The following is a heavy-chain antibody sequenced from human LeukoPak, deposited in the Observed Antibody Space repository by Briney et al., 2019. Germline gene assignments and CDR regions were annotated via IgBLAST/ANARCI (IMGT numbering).Heavy chain of an antibody. CDR3: AKDGTDSGSY. V-gene: IGHV3-23*01. Sequence: GGTLRLSCAASGFTFSSYGMSWVRQAPGKGLEWVSAISGSGGSTYYADSVKGRFTISRDNSKNTLYLQMNSLRAEDTAVYYCAKDGTDSGSYWGQGTLVTVSS. CDR1: GFTFSSYG. D-gene: IGHD1-26*01. CDR2: ISGSGGST. J-gene: IGHJ4*02.